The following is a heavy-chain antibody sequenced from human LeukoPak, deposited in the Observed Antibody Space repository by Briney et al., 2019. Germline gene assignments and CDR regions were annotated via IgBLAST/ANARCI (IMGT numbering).Heavy chain of an antibody. CDR1: GFTFSSYA. D-gene: IGHD6-19*01. V-gene: IGHV3-30*04. CDR2: ISYDGSNK. Sequence: PGGSLRLSCAASGFTFSSYAMHWVRQAPGKGLEWVAVISYDGSNKYYADSVKSRFTISRDNSKNTLYLQMNSLRAEDTAVYYCASPSGSSGWYRYYFDYWGQGTLVTVSS. CDR3: ASPSGSSGWYRYYFDY. J-gene: IGHJ4*02.